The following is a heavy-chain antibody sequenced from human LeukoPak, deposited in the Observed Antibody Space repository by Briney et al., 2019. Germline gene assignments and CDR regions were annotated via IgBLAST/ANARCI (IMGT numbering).Heavy chain of an antibody. D-gene: IGHD3-3*01. CDR1: GGSISSGSYY. V-gene: IGHV4-61*01. J-gene: IGHJ6*04. CDR2: IYYSGST. Sequence: PSETLSLTCTVSGGSISSGSYYWSWIRQPPGKGLEWIGYIYYSGSTNYNPSLKSRVTISVDTSKNQFSLKLSSVTAADTAVYYCARGRTSPIRLDVWGKGTTVTVSS. CDR3: ARGRTSPIRLDV.